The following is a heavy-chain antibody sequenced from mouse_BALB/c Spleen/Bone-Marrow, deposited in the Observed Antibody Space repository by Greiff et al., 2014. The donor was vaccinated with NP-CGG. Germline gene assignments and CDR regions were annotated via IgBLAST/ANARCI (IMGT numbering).Heavy chain of an antibody. CDR3: ARDRGEQDYAMDY. J-gene: IGHJ4*01. V-gene: IGHV5-4*02. CDR1: GFTFSDYY. Sequence: EVQVVESGGGLVKPGGSLKLSCAASGFTFSDYYMYWVRQTPEKRLEWVATISDGGSYTYYPDRLKGRFTISRDIAENNLYLQRSSRKSEDTAMYYCARDRGEQDYAMDYWGQGTSGTVPS. CDR2: ISDGGSYT.